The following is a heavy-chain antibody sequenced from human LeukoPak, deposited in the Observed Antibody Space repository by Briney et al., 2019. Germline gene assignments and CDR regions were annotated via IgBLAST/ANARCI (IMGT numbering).Heavy chain of an antibody. J-gene: IGHJ4*02. V-gene: IGHV3-7*01. Sequence: PGGSLRLSCAASGFTFSSYWMSWVRQAPGKGLDWVANIKQDGSEKYYVDSVKGRFTISRDNAKNSLYLQMNSLRAEDTAVYYCAKQCYSSGSYYPAFDYWGQGTLVTVSS. D-gene: IGHD3-10*01. CDR1: GFTFSSYW. CDR3: AKQCYSSGSYYPAFDY. CDR2: IKQDGSEK.